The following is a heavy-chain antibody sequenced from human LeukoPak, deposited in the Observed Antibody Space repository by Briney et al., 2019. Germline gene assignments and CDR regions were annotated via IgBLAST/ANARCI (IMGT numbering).Heavy chain of an antibody. Sequence: SGGSLRLSCAASGFTFSSCGFNWVRQAPGKGLEWVSSIGPTGTDRYYADSVRGGFTISRDNAKNSMYLQMDSLRDEDTAVYYCATETIGRHYDYWGQGTLLTVSS. V-gene: IGHV3-21*01. CDR3: ATETIGRHYDY. J-gene: IGHJ4*02. CDR1: GFTFSSCG. D-gene: IGHD1-14*01. CDR2: IGPTGTDR.